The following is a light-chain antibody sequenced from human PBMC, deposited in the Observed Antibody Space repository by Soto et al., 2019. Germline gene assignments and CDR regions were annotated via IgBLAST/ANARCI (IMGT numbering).Light chain of an antibody. CDR1: QSLLHSNGYNY. Sequence: DPVMTQSPLSLPVTPGEPASISCRSSQSLLHSNGYNYLDWYVQKPGQSPQLLIYLGSNRASGVPDRFSGSGSGTDFTLKISRVEAEDVGVYYCMQALQTPYTFGQGTKLEIK. CDR2: LGS. J-gene: IGKJ2*01. V-gene: IGKV2-28*01. CDR3: MQALQTPYT.